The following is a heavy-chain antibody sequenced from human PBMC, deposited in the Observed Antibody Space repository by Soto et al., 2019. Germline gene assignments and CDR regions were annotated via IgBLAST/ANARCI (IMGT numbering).Heavy chain of an antibody. V-gene: IGHV3-49*03. J-gene: IGHJ4*02. CDR1: GFTFGDYA. Sequence: GGSLRLSCTASGFTFGDYAMSWFRQAPGKGLEWVGFIRSKAYGGTTEYAASVKGRFTISRDDSKSIAYLQMNSLKTEDTAVYYCTRAAVYSGSYYCDYWGQGTLVTVSS. CDR2: IRSKAYGGTT. D-gene: IGHD1-26*01. CDR3: TRAAVYSGSYYCDY.